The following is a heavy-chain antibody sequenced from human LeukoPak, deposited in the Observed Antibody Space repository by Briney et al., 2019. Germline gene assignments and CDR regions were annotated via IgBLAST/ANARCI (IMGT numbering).Heavy chain of an antibody. CDR3: ARAPPYYDFWSGYGPGYFDL. Sequence: SETLSLTCTVSGGSISSSGYYWGWIRQPPGKGLEWIGSIFYSGSTSYNPSLKSRVTVSVDTSKNQFSLKLTSVTAADTAVYYCARAPPYYDFWSGYGPGYFDLWGRGTLVTVSS. J-gene: IGHJ2*01. CDR2: IFYSGST. D-gene: IGHD3-3*01. CDR1: GGSISSSGYY. V-gene: IGHV4-39*01.